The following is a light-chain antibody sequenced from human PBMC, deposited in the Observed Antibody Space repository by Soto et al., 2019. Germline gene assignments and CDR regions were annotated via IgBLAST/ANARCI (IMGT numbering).Light chain of an antibody. CDR2: AAS. V-gene: IGKV1-27*01. J-gene: IGKJ5*01. CDR1: QGISNY. Sequence: DIQMTESPSSLYASVGDRVTITCRASQGISNYLAWYQQKPGKVPKLLIYAASTLQSGVPSRFSGSGSGTDFTLTISSLQPEDVATYYCQKYNSALSITFGQGTRLEIK. CDR3: QKYNSALSIT.